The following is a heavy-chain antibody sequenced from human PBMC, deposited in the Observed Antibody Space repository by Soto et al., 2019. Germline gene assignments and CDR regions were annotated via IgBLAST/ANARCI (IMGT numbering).Heavy chain of an antibody. CDR2: INPSGGST. V-gene: IGHV1-46*03. D-gene: IGHD4-17*01. CDR3: ASALNDYGDSVSAYYFDY. Sequence: ASVKVSCKASGYTFTSYYMHWVRQAPGQGLEWMGIINPSGGSTSYAQKFQGGVTMTRDTSTSTVYMELSSLRSEDTAVYYCASALNDYGDSVSAYYFDYWGQGTLVTVSS. CDR1: GYTFTSYY. J-gene: IGHJ4*02.